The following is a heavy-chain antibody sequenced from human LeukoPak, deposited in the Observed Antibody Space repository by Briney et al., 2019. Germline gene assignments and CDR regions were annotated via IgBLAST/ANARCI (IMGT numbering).Heavy chain of an antibody. CDR2: IYTSGST. D-gene: IGHD6-13*01. Sequence: SETLSLTCTVSGGSISSYYWSWIRQPAGKGLEWIGRIYTSGSTNYNPSLKSRVTMSVDTSKNQFSLKLSSVTAADTAVYYCARKHSGSPARSWYQYFDLWGRGTLVTVSS. J-gene: IGHJ2*01. CDR1: GGSISSYY. V-gene: IGHV4-4*07. CDR3: ARKHSGSPARSWYQYFDL.